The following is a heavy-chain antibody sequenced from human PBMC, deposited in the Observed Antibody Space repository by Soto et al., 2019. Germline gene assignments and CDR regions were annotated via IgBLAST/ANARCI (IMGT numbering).Heavy chain of an antibody. CDR2: VTIGDGGT. CDR1: GYDFVTYA. CDR3: VREDPGFDP. J-gene: IGHJ5*02. Sequence: QVQLVQSGAEVKKPGASVKVSCKASGYDFVTYAMHWVRQAPGQGLEWMGWVTIGDGGTRYSHKFQCRIAITRNTSAETVYIALSSLTSEDTAVYYCVREDPGFDPWGQGTLVTVSS. V-gene: IGHV1-3*04.